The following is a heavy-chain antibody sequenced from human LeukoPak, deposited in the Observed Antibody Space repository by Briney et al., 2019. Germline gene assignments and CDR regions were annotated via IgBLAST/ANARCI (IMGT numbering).Heavy chain of an antibody. D-gene: IGHD6-13*01. J-gene: IGHJ4*02. Sequence: GGSLRLSCAASGFTLRSHGMHWVRQAPGKGLEWVAFIRYDGSNKKYADSVKGRFTIARDNAKKSLYLQMNSLRAEDTAVYYCASPYNSRWYELCYWGQGTLVTVSS. CDR3: ASPYNSRWYELCY. CDR1: GFTLRSHG. V-gene: IGHV3-30*02. CDR2: IRYDGSNK.